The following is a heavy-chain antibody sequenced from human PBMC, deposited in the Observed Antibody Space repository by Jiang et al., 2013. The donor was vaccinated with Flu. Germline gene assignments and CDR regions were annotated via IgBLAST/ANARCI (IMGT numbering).Heavy chain of an antibody. CDR3: ARAFVVRGVPQAFDI. CDR1: GGSFSGYY. J-gene: IGHJ3*02. D-gene: IGHD3-10*01. CDR2: INHSGST. Sequence: LLKPSETLSLTCAVYGGSFSGYYWSWIRQPPGKGLEWIGEINHSGSTNYNPSLKSRVTISVDTSKNQFSLKLSSVTAADTAVYYCARAFVVRGVPQAFDIWGQGTMVTVSS. V-gene: IGHV4-34*01.